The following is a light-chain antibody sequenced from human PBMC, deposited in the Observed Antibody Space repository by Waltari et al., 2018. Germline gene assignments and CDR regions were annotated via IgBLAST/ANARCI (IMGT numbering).Light chain of an antibody. Sequence: QLVLTQSPSASASLGASVKLTCTLSSGHSHYAIAWHQQQPDKGPRYLMKVNSDGSHTREDGISDRVSGASSGAGRYLTISSLQSDDEADYYCQTWGTGIRVFGGGTKLTVL. V-gene: IGLV4-69*01. J-gene: IGLJ3*02. CDR3: QTWGTGIRV. CDR1: SGHSHYA. CDR2: VNSDGSH.